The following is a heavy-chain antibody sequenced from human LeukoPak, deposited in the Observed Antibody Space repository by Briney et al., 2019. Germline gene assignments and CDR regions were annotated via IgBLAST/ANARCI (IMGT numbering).Heavy chain of an antibody. Sequence: SETLSLTCAVSGGSISSGGADGYSWSWIRQPPGKGLEWIGHIYHSGSTYYNPSLQSRVTISIDRSKNQFSLNLSSVTAADTAVYYCACSPYYYGSGKYPPINWGQGTLVTVSS. D-gene: IGHD3-10*01. CDR1: GGSISSGGADGYS. J-gene: IGHJ4*02. CDR3: ACSPYYYGSGKYPPIN. CDR2: IYHSGST. V-gene: IGHV4-30-2*01.